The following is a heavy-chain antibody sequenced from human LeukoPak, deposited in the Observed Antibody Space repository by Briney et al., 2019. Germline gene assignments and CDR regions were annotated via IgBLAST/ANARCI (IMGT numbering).Heavy chain of an antibody. V-gene: IGHV4-4*07. J-gene: IGHJ6*03. D-gene: IGHD5-18*01. CDR3: ARGAKYSYYYYMDV. Sequence: SETRSLTCTVSGGSISSYYWSWIRQPAGKGREWIGRIYTSGSTNYNPSLKSRVTMSVDTSKNQFSLKLSSVTASDTAVYYCARGAKYSYYYYMDVWRKGTTVTVSS. CDR2: IYTSGST. CDR1: GGSISSYY.